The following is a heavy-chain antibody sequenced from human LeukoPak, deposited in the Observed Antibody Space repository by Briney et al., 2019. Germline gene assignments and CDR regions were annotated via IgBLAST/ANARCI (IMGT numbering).Heavy chain of an antibody. CDR2: MNPNSGNT. CDR3: ARGPRYGYYDFWSGSNNWFDP. D-gene: IGHD3-3*01. CDR1: GYTFTSYD. V-gene: IGHV1-8*01. Sequence: XSVKVSCKASGYTFTSYDINWVRQATGQGLEWMGWMNPNSGNTGYAQKFQGRVTMTRNTSISTAYMELSSLRSEDTAVYYCARGPRYGYYDFWSGSNNWFDPWGQGTLVTVSS. J-gene: IGHJ5*02.